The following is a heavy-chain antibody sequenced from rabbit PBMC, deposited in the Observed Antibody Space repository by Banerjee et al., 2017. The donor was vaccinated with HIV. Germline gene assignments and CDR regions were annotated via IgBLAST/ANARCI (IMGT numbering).Heavy chain of an antibody. CDR3: ARVGYNWPMFNL. CDR1: GFSLSSYA. V-gene: IGHV1S40*01. CDR2: ISNNGAT. Sequence: QSVEESGGDLVKPGGTLTLTCTVSGFSLSSYAMSWVRQAPGKGLEWIATISNNGATYYATWAKGRFTISKTSSTTVTLQMTSLTGADTATYFCARVGYNWPMFNLWGPGTLVTVS. D-gene: IGHD7-1*01. J-gene: IGHJ4*01.